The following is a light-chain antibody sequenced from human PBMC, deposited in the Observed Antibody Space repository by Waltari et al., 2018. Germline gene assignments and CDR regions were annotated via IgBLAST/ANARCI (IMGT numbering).Light chain of an antibody. J-gene: IGKJ1*01. CDR1: QSISSW. CDR2: KAS. CDR3: QHRA. V-gene: IGKV1-5*03. Sequence: DIQMTQSPSTLSASVGDRVTITCWASQSISSWLAWYQQKPGKAPKLLFYKASSLESGVPSRFSGSGSGTEFTLTISSLQPDDFATYYCQHRAFGQGTKVEIK.